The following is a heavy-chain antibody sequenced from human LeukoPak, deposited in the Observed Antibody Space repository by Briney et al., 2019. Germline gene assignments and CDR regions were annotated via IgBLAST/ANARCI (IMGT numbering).Heavy chain of an antibody. CDR3: AKVYATLSYGMDV. CDR1: GFTFDAYA. Sequence: GGSLRLSCAASGFTFDAYAMHWVRQAPGRGLEWVSGISSKTGIIGYADSVRGRFTISRDDAKNFLYLQMDSLRVEDTALYYCAKVYATLSYGMDVWGQGTTVTVSS. V-gene: IGHV3-9*01. CDR2: ISSKTGII. J-gene: IGHJ6*02. D-gene: IGHD3-10*01.